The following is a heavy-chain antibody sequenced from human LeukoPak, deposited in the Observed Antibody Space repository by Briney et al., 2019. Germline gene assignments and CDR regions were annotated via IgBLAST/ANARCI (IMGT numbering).Heavy chain of an antibody. CDR2: MNHSGST. V-gene: IGHV4-39*07. J-gene: IGHJ6*02. Sequence: PSETLSLTCTVSGGSVSSGSYYWSWIRLPAGKGLEWIGEMNHSGSTNYNPSLKSRVTISVDTSKNQFSLKLSSVTAADTAVYYCARRRIAAAGRYYYYGMDVWGQGTTVTVSS. D-gene: IGHD6-13*01. CDR1: GGSVSSGSYY. CDR3: ARRRIAAAGRYYYYGMDV.